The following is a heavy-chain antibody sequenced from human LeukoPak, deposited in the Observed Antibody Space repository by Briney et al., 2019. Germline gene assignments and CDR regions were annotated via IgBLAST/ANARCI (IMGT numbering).Heavy chain of an antibody. D-gene: IGHD1-26*01. Sequence: GGSLRLSCAASGFTFDDYAMHWVRQAPGKGLEWVSLISWDGGSTYYADSVKGRFTISRDNSKNSLYLQMNSLRTEDTALYYCAKDGNSGSYYMDVWVKGTTVTVSS. CDR2: ISWDGGST. CDR1: GFTFDDYA. V-gene: IGHV3-43D*03. CDR3: AKDGNSGSYYMDV. J-gene: IGHJ6*03.